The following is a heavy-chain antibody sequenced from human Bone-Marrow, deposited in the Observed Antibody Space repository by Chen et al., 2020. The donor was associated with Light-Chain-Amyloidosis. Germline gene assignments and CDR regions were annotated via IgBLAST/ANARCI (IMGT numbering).Heavy chain of an antibody. Sequence: EVQLVESGGDLVKPGGSLRLSCAASGFTFSSYSMNWVRQAPGRGREWGACIGSDGNLVYYADSVKGRFFISRDNAKNSLFLQMSSLRVEDTALYYCARRLYSDSAAYQPSSFDVWGRGTIVTVSS. J-gene: IGHJ3*01. CDR1: GFTFSSYS. D-gene: IGHD3-22*01. V-gene: IGHV3-21*01. CDR3: ARRLYSDSAAYQPSSFDV. CDR2: IGSDGNLV.